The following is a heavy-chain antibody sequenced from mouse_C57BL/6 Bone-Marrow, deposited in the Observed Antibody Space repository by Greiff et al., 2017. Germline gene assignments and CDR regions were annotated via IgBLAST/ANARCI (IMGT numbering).Heavy chain of an antibody. CDR3: AIGGDYERVAY. V-gene: IGHV1-74*01. D-gene: IGHD2-4*01. CDR2: IHPYDSDT. Sequence: QVQLQQSGAELVKPGASVKVSCKASGYTFTSYWMHWVKQRPGQGLEWIGRIHPYDSDTNYNQKFKGKATLTVDKSSSTAYMQLSSLTSEDSAVYYCAIGGDYERVAYWGQGTLVTVSA. J-gene: IGHJ3*01. CDR1: GYTFTSYW.